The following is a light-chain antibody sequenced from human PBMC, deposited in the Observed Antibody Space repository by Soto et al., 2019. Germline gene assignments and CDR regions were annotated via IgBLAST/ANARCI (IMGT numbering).Light chain of an antibody. V-gene: IGKV1-39*01. CDR3: QQSYSTLWT. Sequence: DIKMNQYTTSLSASVGDRVTITCRASQSISSYLNWYQQKPGKAPKLLIYAASSLQSGVPSRFSGSGSGTDFTLTISSLQPEDFATYYCQQSYSTLWTFGQGTKVDIK. CDR2: AAS. CDR1: QSISSY. J-gene: IGKJ1*01.